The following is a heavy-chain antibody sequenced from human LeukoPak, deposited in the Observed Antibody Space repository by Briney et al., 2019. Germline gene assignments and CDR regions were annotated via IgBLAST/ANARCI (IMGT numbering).Heavy chain of an antibody. CDR2: VYYSGSA. J-gene: IGHJ5*02. CDR1: GGSISSYF. V-gene: IGHV4-59*08. CDR3: ARIGWGSSSWNWFDP. D-gene: IGHD6-13*01. Sequence: SETLSLTCTVSGGSISSYFWSWIRQPPGKGLEWIGYVYYSGSANYNPSLKSRVTISVDTSKNQFSLKLSSVTAADTAVYYCARIGWGSSSWNWFDPWGQGTLVTVSS.